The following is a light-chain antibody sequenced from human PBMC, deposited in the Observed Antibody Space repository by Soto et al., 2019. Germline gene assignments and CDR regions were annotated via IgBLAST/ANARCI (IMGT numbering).Light chain of an antibody. CDR1: RTVSVN. CDR2: GAS. V-gene: IGKV3-15*01. Sequence: SXGDISTLSCRASRTVSVNLAWYQQKPGQAPRLVIYGASTRATGVPARFSGSGSGTEFTLTISRVQSEDFALYYCQHYNNWPPITFGQGTRLEIK. CDR3: QHYNNWPPIT. J-gene: IGKJ5*01.